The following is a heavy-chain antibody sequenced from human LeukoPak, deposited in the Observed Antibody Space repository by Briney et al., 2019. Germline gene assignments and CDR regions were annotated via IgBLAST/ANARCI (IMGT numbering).Heavy chain of an antibody. Sequence: SETLSLTCTVSGVSMRSYYWSWIRQPPGKGLEWIGYVFSSGSTDYNPSLKSRVTMSVVTSRNQFTLNLRSVTAADTAVYYCTRGGWLRFDYWGQGILVTVSS. CDR2: VFSSGST. V-gene: IGHV4-59*01. J-gene: IGHJ4*02. CDR1: GVSMRSYY. CDR3: TRGGWLRFDY. D-gene: IGHD5-12*01.